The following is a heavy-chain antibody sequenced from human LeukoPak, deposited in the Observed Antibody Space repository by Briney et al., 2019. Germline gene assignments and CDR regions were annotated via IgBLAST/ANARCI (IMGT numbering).Heavy chain of an antibody. V-gene: IGHV4-4*07. Sequence: KSSETLSLTCTVSGGSISSYYWSWIRQPAGKGLEWIGRIYTSGSTNYNPSLKSRVTMSVDTSMNQFSLKLSSVTAADTAVYYCARDGPYCSGGSCYSFPDYWGQGTLVTVSS. D-gene: IGHD2-15*01. CDR1: GGSISSYY. CDR2: IYTSGST. CDR3: ARDGPYCSGGSCYSFPDY. J-gene: IGHJ4*02.